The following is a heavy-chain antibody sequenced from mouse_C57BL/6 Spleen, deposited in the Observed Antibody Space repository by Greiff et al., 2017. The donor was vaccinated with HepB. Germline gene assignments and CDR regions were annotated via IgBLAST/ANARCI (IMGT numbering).Heavy chain of an antibody. CDR3: ARSETFDYFDY. J-gene: IGHJ2*01. V-gene: IGHV1-4*01. CDR1: GYTFTSYT. CDR2: INPSSGYT. Sequence: VQLQQSGAELARPGASVKMSCKASGYTFTSYTMHWVKQRPGQGLEWIGYINPSSGYTKYNQKFKDKATLTADKSSSTAYMQLSSLTSEDSAVYYCARSETFDYFDYWGQGTTLTVSS.